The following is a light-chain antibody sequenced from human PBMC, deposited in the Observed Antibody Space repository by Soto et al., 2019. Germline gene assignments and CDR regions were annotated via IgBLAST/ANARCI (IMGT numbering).Light chain of an antibody. CDR2: WAS. CDR3: QQYYSTPYT. V-gene: IGKV4-1*01. J-gene: IGKJ2*01. CDR1: QSVFFSSNNKNY. Sequence: DIVMTQSPDSLAVSLGERATINCKSSQSVFFSSNNKNYLTWYQQKSGQPPKVLIYWASIRESGVPDRFSGSGYGTDFTLTISTLQAEDVALYYCQQYYSTPYTFGQGTRLEIK.